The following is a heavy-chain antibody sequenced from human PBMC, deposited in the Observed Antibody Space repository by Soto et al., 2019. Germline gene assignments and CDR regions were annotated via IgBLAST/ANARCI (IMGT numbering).Heavy chain of an antibody. J-gene: IGHJ4*02. CDR2: IWYDGSNK. CDR1: GFTFSSYG. CDR3: ARGPSPYTSGYFDD. D-gene: IGHD2-2*01. V-gene: IGHV3-33*01. Sequence: GGSLRLSCAASGFTFSSYGMHWVRPAPGKGLEWVAVIWYDGSNKYYADSVKGRFTISRDNSKNTLFLQMNSLRAEDTAVYYCARGPSPYTSGYFDDWGQGTLVTVSS.